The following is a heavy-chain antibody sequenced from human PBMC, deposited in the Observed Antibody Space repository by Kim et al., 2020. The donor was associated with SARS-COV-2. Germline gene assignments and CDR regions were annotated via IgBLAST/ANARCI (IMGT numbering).Heavy chain of an antibody. Sequence: SVKVSCKASGGTFSSYAISWVRQAPGQGLEWMGGIIPIFGTANYAQKFQGRVTITADASTSTAYMELSSLRSEDTAVYYCARDQTDVDTAMDYYYYGMDVWGQGTTVTVSS. D-gene: IGHD5-18*01. CDR2: IIPIFGTA. CDR1: GGTFSSYA. CDR3: ARDQTDVDTAMDYYYYGMDV. J-gene: IGHJ6*02. V-gene: IGHV1-69*13.